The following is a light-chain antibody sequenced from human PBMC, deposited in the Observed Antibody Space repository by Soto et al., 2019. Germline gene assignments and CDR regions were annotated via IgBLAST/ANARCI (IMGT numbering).Light chain of an antibody. CDR1: QSVSNN. J-gene: IGKJ5*01. V-gene: IGKV3-11*01. CDR3: QHGGT. CDR2: DAS. Sequence: EIVLTQSPATLSLSPGEIATVSLRASQSVSNNLGWYQQKPGQAPRLLIYDASNRSTGIPARFSGSGSGTDFTLTISSLEPEDFAVYYCQHGGTFGEGTRLVIK.